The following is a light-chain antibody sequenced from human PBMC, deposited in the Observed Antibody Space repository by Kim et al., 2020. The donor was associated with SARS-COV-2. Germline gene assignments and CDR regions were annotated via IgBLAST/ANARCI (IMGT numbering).Light chain of an antibody. Sequence: SGSPGQTGSITCSGDKLGDKYACWYQQKPGQSPVLVIYKDSKRPSGIPERFSGSNSGNTATLTISGTQAMDEADYYCQAWDSSTAVFGGGTQLTVL. J-gene: IGLJ3*02. CDR3: QAWDSSTAV. CDR1: KLGDKY. CDR2: KDS. V-gene: IGLV3-1*01.